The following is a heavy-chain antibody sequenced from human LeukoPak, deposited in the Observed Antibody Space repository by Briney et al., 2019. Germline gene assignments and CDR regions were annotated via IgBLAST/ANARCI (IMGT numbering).Heavy chain of an antibody. Sequence: GGSLRLSCAASGFSFSTYTMSWVRQAPGKGLEWVSSISSSSSYIYYADSVKGRFTISRDNAKNSLYLQMNSLRAEDTAVYYCAREWTLEYWGQGTLVTVSS. CDR1: GFSFSTYT. CDR3: AREWTLEY. CDR2: ISSSSSYI. D-gene: IGHD1-1*01. V-gene: IGHV3-21*01. J-gene: IGHJ4*02.